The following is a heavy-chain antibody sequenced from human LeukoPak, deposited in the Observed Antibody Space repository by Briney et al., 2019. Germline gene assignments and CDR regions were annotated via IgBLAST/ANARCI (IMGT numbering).Heavy chain of an antibody. J-gene: IGHJ4*02. CDR1: GGSISSSSYY. CDR3: ARALWFGDPFDY. CDR2: IYYSGST. D-gene: IGHD3-10*01. Sequence: SETLSLTCTVSGGSISSSSYYWGWIRQPPGKGLEWIGSIYYSGSTYYNPSLKSRVTISVDTSKNQFSLKLSSVTAADTAVYYCARALWFGDPFDYWGQGTLVTVS. V-gene: IGHV4-39*07.